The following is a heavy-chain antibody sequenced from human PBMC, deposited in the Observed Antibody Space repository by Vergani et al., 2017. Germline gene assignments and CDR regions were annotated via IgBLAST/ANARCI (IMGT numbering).Heavy chain of an antibody. J-gene: IGHJ6*03. Sequence: QVQLQQWGGGLLKPSETLSLTCVVNGGSFTSYHWTWIRQSLGEALVWVGDIDHTGRPDYNPSLKSRLTMSVDKSRNQFSLALNSVTATDTAIYFCARVNTETNGHLYYYYYMDVWGQGTAVTVS. CDR2: IDHTGRP. CDR1: GGSFTSYH. V-gene: IGHV4-34*01. CDR3: ARVNTETNGHLYYYYYMDV. D-gene: IGHD4-11*01.